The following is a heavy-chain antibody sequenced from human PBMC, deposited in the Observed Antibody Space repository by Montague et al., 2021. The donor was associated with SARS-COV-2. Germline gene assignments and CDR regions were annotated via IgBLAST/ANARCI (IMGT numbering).Heavy chain of an antibody. CDR2: MYKSGTT. D-gene: IGHD3-10*01. CDR1: GGSISYGGYC. V-gene: IGHV4-31*03. CDR3: ASDLGGIDV. J-gene: IGHJ6*02. Sequence: TLSLTCTVSGGSISYGGYCWNWIRQHPGKGLEWIGYMYKSGTTQYNPYLKSRVSVSVDTSKNQFSLNLRSATAADTALYYCASDLGGIDVWGQGTTVIVSS.